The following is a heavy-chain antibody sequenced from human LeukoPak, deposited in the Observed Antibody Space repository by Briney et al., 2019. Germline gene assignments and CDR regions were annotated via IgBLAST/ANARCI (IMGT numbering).Heavy chain of an antibody. V-gene: IGHV3-21*01. CDR3: ARDRGTVTYSDY. CDR2: IDSSGDYI. J-gene: IGHJ4*02. D-gene: IGHD4-11*01. Sequence: PGGSLRLSCAASGFTFSTYGMTWVRQAPGKGLEWVSSIDSSGDYIYYADSVKGRFTISRDHAKNSLYLQMNSLRVEDSAVYFCARDRGTVTYSDYWGQGTLVTVSS. CDR1: GFTFSTYG.